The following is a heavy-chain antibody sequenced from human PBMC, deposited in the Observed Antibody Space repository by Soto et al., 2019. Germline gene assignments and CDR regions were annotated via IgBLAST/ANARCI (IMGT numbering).Heavy chain of an antibody. D-gene: IGHD6-6*01. CDR2: ISGSGGST. CDR3: AKGVLRDIAARPL. J-gene: IGHJ4*02. V-gene: IGHV3-23*01. CDR1: GFTFSSYA. Sequence: GGSLRLSCAASGFTFSSYAMSWVRQAPGKGLEWVSAISGSGGSTYYADSMKGRFTISRDNSKNTLYLQMNSLRAEDTAVYYCAKGVLRDIAARPLWGQGTLVTVSP.